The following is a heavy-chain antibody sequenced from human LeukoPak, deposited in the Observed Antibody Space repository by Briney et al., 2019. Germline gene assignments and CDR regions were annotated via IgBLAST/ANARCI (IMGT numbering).Heavy chain of an antibody. CDR2: ISAYNGNT. V-gene: IGHV1-18*01. J-gene: IGHJ5*02. CDR1: GYTFTSYG. CDR3: ARGGYCSSTSCSSPWFDP. D-gene: IGHD2-2*01. Sequence: GASVKVSCKASGYTFTSYGISWVRQAPGQGLEWMGWISAYNGNTNYAQKLQGRVTMTTDTSTSTAYMELRSLRSDDTAVYYCARGGYCSSTSCSSPWFDPWGQGTLVTVSS.